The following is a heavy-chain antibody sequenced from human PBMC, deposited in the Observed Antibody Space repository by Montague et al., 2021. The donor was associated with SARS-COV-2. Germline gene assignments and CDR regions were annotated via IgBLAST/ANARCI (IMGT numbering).Heavy chain of an antibody. CDR3: ARRGGGEVFARFMYWYFDV. CDR2: IYYSGSVTT. Sequence: SETLSLTCSVSGGSITNYYWGWVRQSPGKGLEWIGYIYYSGSVTTSYNPSLKGRVSISVDTSENQFSLKLTSVTAADTAVYYCARRGGGEVFARFMYWYFDVWSRGSLVTVSS. D-gene: IGHD2-21*01. CDR1: GGSITNYY. V-gene: IGHV4-59*13. J-gene: IGHJ2*01.